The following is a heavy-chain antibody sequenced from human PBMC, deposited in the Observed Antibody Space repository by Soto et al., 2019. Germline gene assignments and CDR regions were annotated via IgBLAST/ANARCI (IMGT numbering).Heavy chain of an antibody. D-gene: IGHD2-15*01. CDR1: GGSLSSHY. V-gene: IGHV4-59*11. CDR2: IYFTVYT. J-gene: IGHJ4*02. CDR3: ATVAMTSPKVFDY. Sequence: QVQLQESGPGLVKPSETLSLTCTVSGGSLSSHYWSWIRQSPGKGLEWIGYIYFTVYTNYNPSLKNRVTISVDTSKSQFSLSLNSVTAADTAVYYCATVAMTSPKVFDYWGQGTLVSVSS.